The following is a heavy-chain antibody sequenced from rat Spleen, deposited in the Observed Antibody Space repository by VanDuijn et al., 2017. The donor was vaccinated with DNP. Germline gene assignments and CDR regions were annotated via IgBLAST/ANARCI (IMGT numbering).Heavy chain of an antibody. D-gene: IGHD1-11*01. CDR3: TKPASYGGFWFAH. CDR2: ISYDGGIT. CDR1: GFTLSDYY. V-gene: IGHV5-20*01. Sequence: EVQLVESGGGLVQPGRSLKLSCAASGFTLSDYYMAWVRQAPTKGLEWVAYISYDGGITNYGDSVKGRFTISRDNAKSTLYLQMDSLRSEDTATYYCTKPASYGGFWFAHWGQGTLVTVSS. J-gene: IGHJ3*01.